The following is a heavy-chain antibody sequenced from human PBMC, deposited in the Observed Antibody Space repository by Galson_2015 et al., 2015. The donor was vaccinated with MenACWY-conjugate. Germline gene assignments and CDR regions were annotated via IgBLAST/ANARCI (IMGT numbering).Heavy chain of an antibody. J-gene: IGHJ3*02. Sequence: SLRLSCAASGFTFSTYAIHWVRQAPGKGLEWVAIISYDGTNKYYTDSVKGRFTISRDNSKNTLHLQMNSLRAEDTAVYYCAREFHDSGGYYRGAFDIWGQGTVVTVSS. D-gene: IGHD3-22*01. CDR3: AREFHDSGGYYRGAFDI. CDR1: GFTFSTYA. CDR2: ISYDGTNK. V-gene: IGHV3-30*04.